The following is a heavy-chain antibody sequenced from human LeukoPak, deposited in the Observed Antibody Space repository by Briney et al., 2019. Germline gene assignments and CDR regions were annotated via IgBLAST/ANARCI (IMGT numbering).Heavy chain of an antibody. Sequence: AGGSLRLSCAASGFTFSSYSMNWVRQAPGKGLEWVSSISSSSSYMYYADSVKGRFTISRDNAKNSLYLQMNSLRAEDTAVYYCARDASLGKAAYDYWGQGTLVTVSS. J-gene: IGHJ4*02. CDR3: ARDASLGKAAYDY. CDR1: GFTFSSYS. V-gene: IGHV3-21*01. CDR2: ISSSSSYM. D-gene: IGHD3-16*01.